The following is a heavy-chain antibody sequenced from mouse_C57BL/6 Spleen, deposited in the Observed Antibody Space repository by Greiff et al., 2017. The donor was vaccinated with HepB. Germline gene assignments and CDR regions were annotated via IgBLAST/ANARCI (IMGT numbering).Heavy chain of an antibody. CDR2: IHPNSGST. V-gene: IGHV1-64*01. CDR1: GYTFTSYW. J-gene: IGHJ4*01. D-gene: IGHD3-2*02. CDR3: ARSDSSGYRYYAMDY. Sequence: QVQLKQPGAELVKPGASVKLSCKASGYTFTSYWMHWVKQRPGQGLEWIGMIHPNSGSTNYNEKFKSKATLTVDKSSSTAYMQLSSLTSEDSAVYYCARSDSSGYRYYAMDYWGQGTSVTVSS.